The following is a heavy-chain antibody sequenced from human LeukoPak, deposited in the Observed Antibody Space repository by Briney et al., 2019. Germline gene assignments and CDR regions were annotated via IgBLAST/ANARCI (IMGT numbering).Heavy chain of an antibody. Sequence: GGSLRLSCAASGFTFSSYAMSWVRQAPGKGLEWVSAISGSGGCTYYADSVKGRFTISRDNSKNTLYLQMNSLRAEDTAVYYCAGGSSGYYLAWFDPWGQGTLVTVSS. J-gene: IGHJ5*02. D-gene: IGHD3-22*01. CDR2: ISGSGGCT. V-gene: IGHV3-23*01. CDR3: AGGSSGYYLAWFDP. CDR1: GFTFSSYA.